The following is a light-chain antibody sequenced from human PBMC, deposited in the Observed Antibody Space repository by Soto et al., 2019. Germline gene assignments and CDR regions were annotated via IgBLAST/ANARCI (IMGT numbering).Light chain of an antibody. CDR1: QDIRNY. CDR2: DAS. J-gene: IGKJ4*01. CDR3: QQCDNLPLT. V-gene: IGKV1-33*01. Sequence: DIQMTQSPSSLSAFVGDRVTITCQASQDIRNYLNWYQQKPGKAPKLLSYDASNLETGVPSRFSGTGSGTAFSFTISNLQPEDLATYYCQQCDNLPLTFGGGTKVDIK.